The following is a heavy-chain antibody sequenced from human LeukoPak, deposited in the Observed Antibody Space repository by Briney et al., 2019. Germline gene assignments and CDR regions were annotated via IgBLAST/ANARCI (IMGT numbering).Heavy chain of an antibody. CDR3: ARDQDK. V-gene: IGHV1-2*06. Sequence: ASVKVSCKASGYTFTGYYLHWVRQAPGQGPEWMGRINPNSGDTDYAQKFQGRVTMTRDTSISTAYLELSSLRSDDTAVYYCARDQDKWGQGTLVTVSS. CDR1: GYTFTGYY. CDR2: INPNSGDT. J-gene: IGHJ4*02.